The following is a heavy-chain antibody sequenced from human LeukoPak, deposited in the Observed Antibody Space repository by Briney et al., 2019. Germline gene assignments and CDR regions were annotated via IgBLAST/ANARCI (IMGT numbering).Heavy chain of an antibody. CDR1: GGSISSSSYY. D-gene: IGHD3-10*01. CDR2: IYHSGGT. J-gene: IGHJ5*02. Sequence: PSETLSLTCTVSGGSISSSSYYWGWIRQPPGKGLEWIGSIYHSGGTYYNPSLKSRVTISVDTSKNQFSLKLSSVTAADTAVYYCAARGLLWFGELFRFDPWGQGTLVTVSS. CDR3: AARGLLWFGELFRFDP. V-gene: IGHV4-39*07.